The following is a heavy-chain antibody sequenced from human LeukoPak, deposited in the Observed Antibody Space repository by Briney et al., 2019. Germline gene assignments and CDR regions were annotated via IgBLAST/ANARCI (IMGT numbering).Heavy chain of an antibody. CDR1: GFAFSSYA. Sequence: GRSLRLSCAASGFAFSSYAMHWVRQGPGKGLEWVALVSYDGGSKYYADSVKGRFTISRDNAKNSLILQMNSLRAEDTAVYYCARLYDDCTRSTCLWYFDYWGQGTLVTVPS. CDR2: VSYDGGSK. V-gene: IGHV3-30-3*01. J-gene: IGHJ4*02. D-gene: IGHD2/OR15-2a*01. CDR3: ARLYDDCTRSTCLWYFDY.